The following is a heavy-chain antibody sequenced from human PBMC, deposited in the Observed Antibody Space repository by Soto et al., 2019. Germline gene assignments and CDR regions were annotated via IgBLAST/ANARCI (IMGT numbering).Heavy chain of an antibody. CDR2: INHSGST. D-gene: IGHD5-18*01. J-gene: IGHJ5*02. CDR1: GGSFSGYY. Sequence: QVQLQQWGAGLLKPSETLSLTCAVYGGSFSGYYWSWIRQPPGKGLVWIGEINHSGSTNYNPSLKSRVTISVDTSKNQFSLKLSSVTAADTAVYYCATRRGYSYGLNWFDPWGQGTLVTVSS. CDR3: ATRRGYSYGLNWFDP. V-gene: IGHV4-34*01.